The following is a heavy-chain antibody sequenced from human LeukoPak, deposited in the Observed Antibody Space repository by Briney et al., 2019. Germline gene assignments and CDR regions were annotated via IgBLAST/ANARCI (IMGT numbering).Heavy chain of an antibody. J-gene: IGHJ4*02. CDR1: GFTFSSYG. CDR2: IRYDGSNK. Sequence: GGSLRLSCAASGFTFSSYGMHWVRQAPGKGLEWVAFIRYDGSNKYYADSVKGRFTISRDNSKNTLYLQMNSLRAEDTAVYYCAKGSGSYFRGIIDYWGQGTLVTVSS. CDR3: AKGSGSYFRGIIDY. D-gene: IGHD1-26*01. V-gene: IGHV3-30*02.